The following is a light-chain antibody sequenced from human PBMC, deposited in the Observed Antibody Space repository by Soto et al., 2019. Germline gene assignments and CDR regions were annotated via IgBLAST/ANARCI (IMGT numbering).Light chain of an antibody. J-gene: IGKJ2*01. V-gene: IGKV3-15*01. Sequence: EIVMTQSPATLSLSPGERAALSCRASQSINSELAWYQQKPGQPPRLLIYGASTRATGVPARFTGSESGSEFPLTISGLQSEDFAVYYCQRGHNWPLTFGQGTRLEI. CDR2: GAS. CDR3: QRGHNWPLT. CDR1: QSINSE.